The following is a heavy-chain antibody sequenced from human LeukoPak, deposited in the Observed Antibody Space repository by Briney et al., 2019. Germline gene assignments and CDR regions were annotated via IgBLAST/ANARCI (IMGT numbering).Heavy chain of an antibody. CDR3: ARGQPYGDYNYFDP. CDR2: INPSTGGT. Sequence: GASVKVSCXASGYTFIGYYMHWVRQAPGQGLEWMGRINPSTGGTNSAQKFQGRVTMTRDTSISTAYMELSRLTSDDTAIYYCARGQPYGDYNYFDPWGQGTLVTVSS. D-gene: IGHD4-17*01. V-gene: IGHV1-2*06. J-gene: IGHJ5*02. CDR1: GYTFIGYY.